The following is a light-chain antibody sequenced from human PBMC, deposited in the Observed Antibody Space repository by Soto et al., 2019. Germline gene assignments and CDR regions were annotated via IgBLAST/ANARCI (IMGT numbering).Light chain of an antibody. CDR1: QSITTW. J-gene: IGKJ1*01. V-gene: IGKV1-5*01. Sequence: DIQMTQSPSTVSAYVGDSVTITCRASQSITTWLAWYQQRPGKAPKLLIYDVSSLQSGVPSRFSGSGSRTECTLTISSLQPDDFATYYCQHYKMYSPWTVGQGTKVEIK. CDR2: DVS. CDR3: QHYKMYSPWT.